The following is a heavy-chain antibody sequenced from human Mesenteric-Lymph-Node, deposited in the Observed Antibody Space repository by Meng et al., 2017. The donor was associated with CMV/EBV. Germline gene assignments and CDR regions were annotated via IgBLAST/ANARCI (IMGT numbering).Heavy chain of an antibody. Sequence: GSISSRPYYWGWIRQPPGRGLEWIGSVSYSGDTDYNPSLKSRVTMSVDTSKSHFFLKMNSVTATDTAVYYCARILNTGINGRGWFGLWGQGILVTVSS. CDR2: VSYSGDT. V-gene: IGHV4-39*07. CDR3: ARILNTGINGRGWFGL. D-gene: IGHD1-1*01. CDR1: GSISSRPYY. J-gene: IGHJ5*01.